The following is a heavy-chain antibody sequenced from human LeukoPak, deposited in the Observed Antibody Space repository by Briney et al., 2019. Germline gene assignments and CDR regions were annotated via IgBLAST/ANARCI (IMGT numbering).Heavy chain of an antibody. D-gene: IGHD2-15*01. CDR3: AIAEYCSGSNCYRSFDY. V-gene: IGHV3-48*03. CDR1: RFTFSSYE. J-gene: IGHJ4*02. Sequence: GGSLRLSCAASRFTFSSYEMHWVRQAPGKGLEWVSYISGSGGTIYYADSVKGRFTISRDNAKNSLYLQMNSLRAEDTAVHYCAIAEYCSGSNCYRSFDYWGQGTLVAVSS. CDR2: ISGSGGTI.